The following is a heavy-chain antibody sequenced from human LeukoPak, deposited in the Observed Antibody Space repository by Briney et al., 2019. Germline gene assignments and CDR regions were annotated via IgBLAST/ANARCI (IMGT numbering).Heavy chain of an antibody. J-gene: IGHJ4*02. CDR1: GGSFSGYY. D-gene: IGHD2-15*01. CDR3: ARRLVDSGASQVSDD. Sequence: SETLSLTCAVYGGSFSGYYWSWIRQPPGRALEWLGEINDSGSVNCNPSLKNRVTLSVDTSKNQFSLRLSSVAAADTAVYYCARRLVDSGASQVSDDWGQGTLVTVSS. V-gene: IGHV4-34*01. CDR2: INDSGSV.